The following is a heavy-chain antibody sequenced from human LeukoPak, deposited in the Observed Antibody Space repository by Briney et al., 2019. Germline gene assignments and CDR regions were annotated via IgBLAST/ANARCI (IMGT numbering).Heavy chain of an antibody. D-gene: IGHD2-15*01. V-gene: IGHV4-34*01. CDR3: ARLSTGGTPFNWFDS. CDR1: GGSFSGYY. CDR2: INHSGST. J-gene: IGHJ5*01. Sequence: SETLSLTCAVYGGSFSGYYWSWIRQPPGKGLEWIGEINHSGSTNYNPSLKSRVTMSVDTSKNQFSLKLNSVTAADTAVYYCARLSTGGTPFNWFDSWGQGALVTVSS.